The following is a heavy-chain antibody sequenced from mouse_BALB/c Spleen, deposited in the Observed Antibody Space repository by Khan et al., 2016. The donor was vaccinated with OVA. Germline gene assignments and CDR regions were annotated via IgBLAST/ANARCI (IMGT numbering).Heavy chain of an antibody. D-gene: IGHD1-1*01. CDR2: IWTGGST. Sequence: QVQLKQSGPGLVAPSQSLSITCTVSGFLLTSYGVHWVRQPPGKDLEWLGVIWTGGSTNYNSALRSRLTINKDNSKTQVFLKMNNLQTDDTAMYCCARDLGSSHWYFDVWGAGTTVTVSS. CDR1: GFLLTSYG. J-gene: IGHJ1*01. V-gene: IGHV2-9*02. CDR3: ARDLGSSHWYFDV.